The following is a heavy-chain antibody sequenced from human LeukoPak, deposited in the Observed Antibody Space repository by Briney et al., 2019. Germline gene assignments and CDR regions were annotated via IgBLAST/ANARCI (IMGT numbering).Heavy chain of an antibody. D-gene: IGHD5-18*01. CDR1: GFTLSGFW. CDR2: INSDGSST. V-gene: IGHV3-74*01. CDR3: AKHPSYSHGSTYYFDY. J-gene: IGHJ4*02. Sequence: GGSLRLSCAASGFTLSGFWMHWVRQAPGKGLVWVSRINSDGSSTSHADSVKGRFTISRDNAENTLYLQMNSLRAEDTAVYYCAKHPSYSHGSTYYFDYWGQGTLVTVSS.